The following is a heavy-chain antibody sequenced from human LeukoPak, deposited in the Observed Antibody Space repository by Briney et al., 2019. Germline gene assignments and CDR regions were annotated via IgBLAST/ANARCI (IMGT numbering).Heavy chain of an antibody. D-gene: IGHD3-10*01. CDR3: ARRLYGSGSYWFDP. V-gene: IGHV4-59*08. CDR2: IYYSGST. Sequence: SETLSLTCTVSGGSISSYYWSWIRQPPGKGLEWIGDIYYSGSTNYNPSLRRRVTISVDTSKNQFSLKLSSVTAADTAVYYCARRLYGSGSYWFDPWGQGTLVTVSS. CDR1: GGSISSYY. J-gene: IGHJ5*02.